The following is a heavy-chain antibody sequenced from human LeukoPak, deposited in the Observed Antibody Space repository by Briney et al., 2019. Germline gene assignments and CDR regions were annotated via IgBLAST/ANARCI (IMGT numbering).Heavy chain of an antibody. CDR1: GFTFSSYG. Sequence: PGGSLRLSCAASGFTFSSYGMHWVRQAPGKGLEWVALIWYDGSNKYYADSVKGRFTISRDDSKNTLYLQMNSLRAEDTAVYYCARDWAQLPSDPWGQGTLVTVSS. V-gene: IGHV3-33*01. J-gene: IGHJ5*02. D-gene: IGHD2-21*01. CDR2: IWYDGSNK. CDR3: ARDWAQLPSDP.